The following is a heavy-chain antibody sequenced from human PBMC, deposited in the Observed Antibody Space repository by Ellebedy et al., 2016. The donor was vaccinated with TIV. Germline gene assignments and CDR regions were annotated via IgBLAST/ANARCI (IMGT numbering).Heavy chain of an antibody. V-gene: IGHV3-23*01. Sequence: GESLKISXAASGFTFSSYAMSWVRQAPGKGLEWVSAISGSGGSTYYADSVKGRFTISRDNSKNTLYMQMNSLRAEDTAVYYCAKGEGTGVDYWGQGTLVTVSS. CDR3: AKGEGTGVDY. CDR2: ISGSGGST. D-gene: IGHD7-27*01. CDR1: GFTFSSYA. J-gene: IGHJ4*02.